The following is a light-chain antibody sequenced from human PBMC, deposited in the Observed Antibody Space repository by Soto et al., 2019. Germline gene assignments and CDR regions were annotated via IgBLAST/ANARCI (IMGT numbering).Light chain of an antibody. CDR1: QSLLHNGGETF. Sequence: DVVLTQTPRSLSVTPGQPASISCKSSQSLLHNGGETFLFWYLQKPGQSPQLLIYEVSNRFSGVPDRFSGGGSGTDFTLEISRVEAEDVGIYYCMQSTQLPPTFGQGTRWRL. V-gene: IGKV2D-29*02. J-gene: IGKJ5*01. CDR2: EVS. CDR3: MQSTQLPPT.